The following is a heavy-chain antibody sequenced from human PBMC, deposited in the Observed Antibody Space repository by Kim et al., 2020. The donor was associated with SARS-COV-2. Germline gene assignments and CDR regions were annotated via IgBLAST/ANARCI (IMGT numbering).Heavy chain of an antibody. CDR2: ISDSGDIT. CDR3: AKGHTSTWSDH. V-gene: IGHV3-23*01. Sequence: GGSLRLSCAASGFTFTTYAMSWVRQAPAKGLEWVSLISDSGDITYYADSVKGRFTISRDNSKNTLYLQMNSLRVDDTAVYYCAKGHTSTWSDHWGQGTLV. D-gene: IGHD2-2*01. J-gene: IGHJ5*02. CDR1: GFTFTTYA.